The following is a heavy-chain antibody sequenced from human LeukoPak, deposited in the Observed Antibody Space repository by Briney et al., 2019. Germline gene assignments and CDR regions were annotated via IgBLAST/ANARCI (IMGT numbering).Heavy chain of an antibody. CDR1: GITFSNYG. J-gene: IGHJ4*02. D-gene: IGHD3-10*01. CDR2: ITFDGHNK. V-gene: IGHV3-30*18. CDR3: AKNGGLVQGEY. Sequence: GGSLRLSCAASGITFSNYGMHWVRQAPGRGLEWVAVITFDGHNKFYSDSVKGRFTVSRGNSKNTLYLQMNSLRAEDTAVYYCAKNGGLVQGEYWGQGTLVTVSS.